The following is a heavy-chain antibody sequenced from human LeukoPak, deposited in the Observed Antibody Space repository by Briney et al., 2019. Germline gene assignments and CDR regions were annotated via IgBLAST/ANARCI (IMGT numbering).Heavy chain of an antibody. D-gene: IGHD2-15*01. CDR3: ARGGLYCSGGSCLRFDP. V-gene: IGHV1-69*01. CDR1: GGTFSSYA. J-gene: IGHJ5*02. Sequence: GASVKVSCKASGGTFSSYAISWVRQAPGQGLEWMGGIIPIFGTANYAQKFQGRVTITADESTSTAYMELSSLRSEDTAVYCCARGGLYCSGGSCLRFDPWGQGTLVTVSS. CDR2: IIPIFGTA.